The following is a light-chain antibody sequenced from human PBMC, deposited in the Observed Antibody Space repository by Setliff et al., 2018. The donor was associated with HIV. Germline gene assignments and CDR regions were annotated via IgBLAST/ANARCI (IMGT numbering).Light chain of an antibody. CDR2: EVN. J-gene: IGLJ1*01. CDR1: SSDVGGFNY. V-gene: IGLV2-8*01. CDR3: SSYAGSKNV. Sequence: QSALTQPPSASGSPGQSVTISCTGTSSDVGGFNYVSWYRQHPGEAPKLMIYEVNKRPSGVPDRFSGSKSGNTASLTVSGLQAEDEAEYYCSSYAGSKNVFGTGTKVTVL.